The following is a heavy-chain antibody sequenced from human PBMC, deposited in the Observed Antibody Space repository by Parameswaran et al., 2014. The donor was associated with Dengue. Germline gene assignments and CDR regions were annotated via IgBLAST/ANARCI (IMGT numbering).Heavy chain of an antibody. V-gene: IGHV1-18*01. CDR2: ISGYNGNT. D-gene: IGHD1-26*01. CDR1: GYTFTSYG. CDR3: ARGRSTLVGGY. Sequence: ASVKVSCKASGYTFTSYGISWVRQAPGQGLEWMGWISGYNGNTNYAQILQDRVTMTTDTSTNTAYMELRSLRSDDTAVYYCARGRSTLVGGYWGQGTLVTVSS. J-gene: IGHJ4*02.